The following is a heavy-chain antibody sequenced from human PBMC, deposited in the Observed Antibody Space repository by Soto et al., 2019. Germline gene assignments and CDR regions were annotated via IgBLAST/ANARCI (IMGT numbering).Heavy chain of an antibody. Sequence: GGSLRLSCAASGFTFSSYWMHWVRPAPGKGLVWVSRINSDGSSTSYADSVKGRFTISRDNAKNTLYLQMNSLRAEDTAVYYCARVGVYDSSGYPMSDAFDIWGQGTMVTVSS. CDR1: GFTFSSYW. V-gene: IGHV3-74*01. CDR2: INSDGSST. D-gene: IGHD3-22*01. J-gene: IGHJ3*02. CDR3: ARVGVYDSSGYPMSDAFDI.